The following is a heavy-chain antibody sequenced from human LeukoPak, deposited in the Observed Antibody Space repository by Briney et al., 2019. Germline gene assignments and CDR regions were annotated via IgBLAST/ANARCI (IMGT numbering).Heavy chain of an antibody. V-gene: IGHV3-23*01. CDR3: AKCTTGTMDWFDP. D-gene: IGHD1-1*01. CDR2: ISGSGGST. CDR1: GVTFSSYA. Sequence: PGGSLRLSCAASGVTFSSYAMSWVRQAPGKGQEWVSAISGSGGSTYYADSVKGRFTISRDNSKNTLYLQMNSLRAEDTAVYYCAKCTTGTMDWFDPWGQGTLVTVSS. J-gene: IGHJ5*02.